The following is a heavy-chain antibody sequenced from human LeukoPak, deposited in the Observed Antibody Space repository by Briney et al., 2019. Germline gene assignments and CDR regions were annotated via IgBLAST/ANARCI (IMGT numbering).Heavy chain of an antibody. J-gene: IGHJ4*02. CDR2: IYYSGST. D-gene: IGHD3-3*01. V-gene: IGHV4-59*12. Sequence: PSETLSLTCTVSGGSISSYYWSWIRQPPGKGLEWIGYIYYSGSTNYNPSLKSRVTISVDTSKNQFSLKLSSVTAADTAVYYCARLPYDFWSGYYEYDYWGQGTLVTVSS. CDR1: GGSISSYY. CDR3: ARLPYDFWSGYYEYDY.